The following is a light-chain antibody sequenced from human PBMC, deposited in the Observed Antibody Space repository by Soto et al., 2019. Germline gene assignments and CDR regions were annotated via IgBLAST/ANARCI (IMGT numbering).Light chain of an antibody. J-gene: IGKJ3*01. Sequence: EMLLTRSPGPLSFSQGERVTLSCRAIQRFNSTYLAWYQQRPGQAPRLLIFGASYRATGIPDRFSGSGSGTDFTLTISRLEPEDFAVYYCQQYSSSPPEFTFGPGTKVDSK. V-gene: IGKV3-20*01. CDR1: QRFNSTY. CDR3: QQYSSSPPEFT. CDR2: GAS.